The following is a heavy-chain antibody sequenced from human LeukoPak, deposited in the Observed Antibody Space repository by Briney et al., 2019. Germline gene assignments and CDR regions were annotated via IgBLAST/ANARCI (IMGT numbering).Heavy chain of an antibody. D-gene: IGHD4-17*01. Sequence: SETLSLTCTVSGGSISSSSYYWGWIRQPPGKGLEWIGSIYYSGSTYYNPSLKSRVTISVDTSKNQFSLKLSSVTAADTDVYYCARMTTVNYFDYWGQGTLVTVSS. CDR2: IYYSGST. CDR3: ARMTTVNYFDY. V-gene: IGHV4-39*07. CDR1: GGSISSSSYY. J-gene: IGHJ4*02.